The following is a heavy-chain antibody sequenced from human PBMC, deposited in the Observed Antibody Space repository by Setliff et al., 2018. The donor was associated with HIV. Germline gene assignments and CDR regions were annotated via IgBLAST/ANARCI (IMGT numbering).Heavy chain of an antibody. Sequence: SVKVSCKASGGTFSSYAISWVRQAPGQGLEWMGGIIPILGIANYAQKFQGRVTITADESTSTAYMELGSLRSEDTAVYFCARLGSGWSDSYYYAMDIWGQGTTVTVSS. CDR3: ARLGSGWSDSYYYAMDI. J-gene: IGHJ6*02. D-gene: IGHD6-19*01. CDR2: IIPILGIA. V-gene: IGHV1-69*10. CDR1: GGTFSSYA.